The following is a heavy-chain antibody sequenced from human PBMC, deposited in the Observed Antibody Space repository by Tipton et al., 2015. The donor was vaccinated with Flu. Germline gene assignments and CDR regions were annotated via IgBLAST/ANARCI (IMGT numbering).Heavy chain of an antibody. J-gene: IGHJ5*02. Sequence: TLSLTCAVSGYSISSGYYWGWIRQPPGKGLEWIGSIYHSGNTYYNPSLKSRVTISVDTSKNQFPLKLSSVTAADTAVYYCARVDIVENWFDPWGQGTLVTVSS. CDR3: ARVDIVENWFDP. CDR1: GYSISSGYY. V-gene: IGHV4-38-2*01. CDR2: IYHSGNT. D-gene: IGHD5-12*01.